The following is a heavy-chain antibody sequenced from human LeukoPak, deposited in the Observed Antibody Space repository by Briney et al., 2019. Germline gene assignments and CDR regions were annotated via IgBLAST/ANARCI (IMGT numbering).Heavy chain of an antibody. V-gene: IGHV4-4*07. Sequence: PSETXSXXXTVSGGSISSYYWSXIRQPPGKGRXXXGRIYTSGSTNYNPSLTSRVTMSVDTSKNQFSLKLSSVTAADTAVYYCARDPSPYDSSGYYYGGPFDYWGQGTLVTVSS. D-gene: IGHD3-22*01. J-gene: IGHJ4*02. CDR3: ARDPSPYDSSGYYYGGPFDY. CDR2: IYTSGST. CDR1: GGSISSYY.